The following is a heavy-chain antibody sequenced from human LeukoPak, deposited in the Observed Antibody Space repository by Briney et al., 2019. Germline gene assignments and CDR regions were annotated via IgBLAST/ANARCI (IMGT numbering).Heavy chain of an antibody. CDR2: VSTSGITL. V-gene: IGHV3-11*01. CDR3: AREYVAGTDGMDV. D-gene: IGHD6-19*01. J-gene: IGHJ6*02. CDR1: GFTFSNYY. Sequence: PGGSLRLSCSASGFTFSNYYMSWIRQAPGKGLEWVSYVSTSGITLYYADSVKGRFIISRDNAKNSLFLQMNSLRAEDTAVYYCAREYVAGTDGMDVWGQGTTVTVSS.